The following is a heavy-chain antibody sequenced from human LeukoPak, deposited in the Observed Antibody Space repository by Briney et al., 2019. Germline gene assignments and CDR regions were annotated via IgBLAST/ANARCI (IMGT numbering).Heavy chain of an antibody. J-gene: IGHJ4*02. V-gene: IGHV4-39*01. CDR1: GGSISSDSYY. Sequence: SETLSLTCTDSGGSISSDSYYWAWIRQPPGKGLEWIASIYYSGSTYYNPSLKSRVTISVDTSRNQFSLKLSSVTAADTAVYYCASLAVAGLSEGYWGQGTLVIVSS. CDR2: IYYSGST. D-gene: IGHD6-19*01. CDR3: ASLAVAGLSEGY.